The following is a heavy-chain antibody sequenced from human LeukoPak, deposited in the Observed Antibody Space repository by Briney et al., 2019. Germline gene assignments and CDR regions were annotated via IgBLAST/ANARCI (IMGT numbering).Heavy chain of an antibody. J-gene: IGHJ3*02. Sequence: GGSLRLSYAASGFTFSSYDMHWVRQVTGKGLEWVSAIGTAGDTYYPGSVKGRFTISRENAKNSLYLQMNSLRAGDTAVCYCARGRRRLQPLLSDAFDIWGQGTMVTVSS. CDR3: ARGRRRLQPLLSDAFDI. CDR2: IGTAGDT. V-gene: IGHV3-13*04. D-gene: IGHD2-21*02. CDR1: GFTFSSYD.